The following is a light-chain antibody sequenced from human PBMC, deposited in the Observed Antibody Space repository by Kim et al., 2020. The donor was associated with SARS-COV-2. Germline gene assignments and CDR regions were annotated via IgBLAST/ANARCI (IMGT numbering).Light chain of an antibody. CDR2: GVS. V-gene: IGLV1-40*01. CDR1: SSNIGAGDY. CDR3: QSLASSRTLL. Sequence: QSALTQPPSVSGSPGQWVTISCTGTSSNIGAGDYVHWYQQLPGTAPELLIYGVSERPSGVADRFSGSKSGTAASLSIAGLQAEDEADYYCQSLASSRTLLFGGGTKVTVL. J-gene: IGLJ1*01.